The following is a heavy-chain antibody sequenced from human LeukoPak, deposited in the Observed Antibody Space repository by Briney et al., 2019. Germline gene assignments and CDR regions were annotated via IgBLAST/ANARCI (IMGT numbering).Heavy chain of an antibody. CDR1: GGTFSSYA. D-gene: IGHD3-9*01. CDR3: ARPHYDILAGQPETHAFDI. J-gene: IGHJ3*02. Sequence: ASLKVSCKASGGTFSSYAISWVRQAPGQGLEWMGGIIPIFGTANYAQKFQGRVTITADESTSTAYMELSSLRSEDTAVYYCARPHYDILAGQPETHAFDIWGQGTKGTVSS. V-gene: IGHV1-69*13. CDR2: IIPIFGTA.